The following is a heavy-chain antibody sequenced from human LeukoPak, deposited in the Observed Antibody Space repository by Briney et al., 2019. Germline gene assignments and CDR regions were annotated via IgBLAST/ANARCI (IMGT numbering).Heavy chain of an antibody. D-gene: IGHD6-13*01. CDR2: IVSSGSTI. J-gene: IGHJ4*02. V-gene: IGHV3-48*04. CDR1: GFTFSIYN. CDR3: ARQYSSSCIDY. Sequence: PGGSLRLSCAASGFTFSIYNMNWVRQAPGKGLEWVSYIVSSGSTIYYADSVKGRFTISRDNAKNSLYLQMNSLRAEDTAVYYCARQYSSSCIDYWGQGTLVTVSS.